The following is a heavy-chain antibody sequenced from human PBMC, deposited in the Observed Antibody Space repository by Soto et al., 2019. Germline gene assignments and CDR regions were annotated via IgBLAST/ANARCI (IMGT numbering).Heavy chain of an antibody. J-gene: IGHJ4*02. CDR3: AKDYGSSRYFFDY. D-gene: IGHD6-19*01. CDR2: ISGNGANT. V-gene: IGHV3-23*01. Sequence: GGSLRLSCAASGFTFINYAMTWVRQAPGEGLEWVSTISGNGANTHYADSVKGRFSISRDNSKNTLYIQMNSLRADDTAIYYCAKDYGSSRYFFDYWSQGALVTVSS. CDR1: GFTFINYA.